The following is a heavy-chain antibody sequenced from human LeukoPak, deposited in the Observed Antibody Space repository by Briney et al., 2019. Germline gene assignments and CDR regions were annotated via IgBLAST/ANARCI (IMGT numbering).Heavy chain of an antibody. V-gene: IGHV3-30*18. CDR3: AKEEGPYGSGSRYVNGMDV. D-gene: IGHD3-10*01. CDR1: GFSFSNYA. J-gene: IGHJ6*02. CDR2: ISYDGSNK. Sequence: GGSLRLSCAASGFSFSNYAMHWVRQAPGKGLEWVAIISYDGSNKYYGDSVKGRFTISRDNSKNTLYLENKSLRAEDTAVYFCAKEEGPYGSGSRYVNGMDVWGQGTTVTVSS.